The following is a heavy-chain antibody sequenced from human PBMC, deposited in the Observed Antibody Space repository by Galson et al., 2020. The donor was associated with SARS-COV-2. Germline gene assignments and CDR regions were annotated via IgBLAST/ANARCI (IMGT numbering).Heavy chain of an antibody. Sequence: SETLSLTCTVSGDSISSYYWSWIRQPPGKGLEWVGYIYYSGSTNYNPSLKSRVTISVDTSKNQFSLKLSSVTAADTAVYYCARGKPGDFWSGFRTIYYYYMDVWGKGTTVTVSS. CDR1: GDSISSYY. J-gene: IGHJ6*03. CDR2: IYYSGST. CDR3: ARGKPGDFWSGFRTIYYYYMDV. V-gene: IGHV4-59*01. D-gene: IGHD3-3*01.